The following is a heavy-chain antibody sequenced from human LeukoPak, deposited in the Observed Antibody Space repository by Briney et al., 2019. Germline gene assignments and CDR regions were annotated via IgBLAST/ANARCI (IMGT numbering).Heavy chain of an antibody. CDR1: AGSVSSGRYY. Sequence: SETLSLTCSVSAGSVSSGRYYWGWIRQPPGKGLEWIGTFYYSGSTYYNPSLKSRVTISVDTSKNQFSLKLTSVTAADTAVYYCARDGRSGWYRGGKLDPWGHGTLVTVSS. CDR2: FYYSGST. J-gene: IGHJ5*02. D-gene: IGHD6-19*01. CDR3: ARDGRSGWYRGGKLDP. V-gene: IGHV4-39*07.